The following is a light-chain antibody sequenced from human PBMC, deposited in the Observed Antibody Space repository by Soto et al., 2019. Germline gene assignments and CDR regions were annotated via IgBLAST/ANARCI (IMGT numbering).Light chain of an antibody. J-gene: IGKJ2*01. Sequence: DIQMTQSPSTLSASVGDRVTITCRASQSISSWLAWYQQKPGKAPKLLIYKASTLESGVPSRFSGSGSGTEFTLTISSLQPDDFATYYCQQYDSYPYTFGQGTKLEIK. CDR2: KAS. CDR1: QSISSW. CDR3: QQYDSYPYT. V-gene: IGKV1-5*03.